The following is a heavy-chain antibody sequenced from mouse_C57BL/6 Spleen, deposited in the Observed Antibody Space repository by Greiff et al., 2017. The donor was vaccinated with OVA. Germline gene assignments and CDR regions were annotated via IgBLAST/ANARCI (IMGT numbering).Heavy chain of an antibody. D-gene: IGHD2-2*01. CDR3: ARSLYYGYDGYAMDY. J-gene: IGHJ4*01. CDR1: GYTFTSYD. Sequence: VQLQESGPELVKPGASVKLSCKASGYTFTSYDINWVKQRPGQGLEWIGWIYPRDGSTKYNEKFKGKATLTVDTSSSTAYMELHSLTSEDSAVYFCARSLYYGYDGYAMDYWGQGTSVTVSS. V-gene: IGHV1-85*01. CDR2: IYPRDGST.